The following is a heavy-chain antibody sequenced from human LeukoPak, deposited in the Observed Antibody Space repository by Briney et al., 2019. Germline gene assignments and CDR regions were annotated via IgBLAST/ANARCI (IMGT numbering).Heavy chain of an antibody. V-gene: IGHV3-21*01. Sequence: PGGSLRLFCGVSGFPFSRYSVHCARQAPGEGVEWVSSLISSSCYIYYAGSVKGRFTISRDNAKNSLYLQMNSLRAEDTAVYYCARASITMVRGVISNWFDPWGQGTLVTVSS. J-gene: IGHJ5*02. CDR1: GFPFSRYS. CDR3: ARASITMVRGVISNWFDP. CDR2: LISSSCYI. D-gene: IGHD3-10*01.